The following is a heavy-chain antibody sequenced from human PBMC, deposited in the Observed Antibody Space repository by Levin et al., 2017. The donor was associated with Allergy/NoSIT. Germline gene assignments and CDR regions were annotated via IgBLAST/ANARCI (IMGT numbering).Heavy chain of an antibody. CDR3: AVSLTVTTDY. CDR2: VNSDGTNT. CDR1: GLTFSTYW. D-gene: IGHD4-17*01. J-gene: IGHJ4*02. Sequence: GGSLRLSCAASGLTFSTYWMHWVRQAPGKGLVWVSRVNSDGTNTTYADSVKGRFTMSRDNAKNTVYLQMNSLGAEDTAAYYCAVSLTVTTDYWGQGTLVTVSS. V-gene: IGHV3-74*01.